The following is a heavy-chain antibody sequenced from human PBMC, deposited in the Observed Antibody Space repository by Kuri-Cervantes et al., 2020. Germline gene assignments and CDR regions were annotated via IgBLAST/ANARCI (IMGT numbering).Heavy chain of an antibody. J-gene: IGHJ4*02. V-gene: IGHV4/OR15-8*01. CDR3: ASLRIVTAPWDY. Sequence: ESLKISCAASGFTFSSYWMSWVRQAPGKGLEWIGEIYHSGSTNYNPSLKSRVTISVDKSENQFSLKLNSVTAADTAVYYCASLRIVTAPWDYWGQGTLVTVSS. CDR1: GFTFSSYW. D-gene: IGHD6-13*01. CDR2: IYHSGST.